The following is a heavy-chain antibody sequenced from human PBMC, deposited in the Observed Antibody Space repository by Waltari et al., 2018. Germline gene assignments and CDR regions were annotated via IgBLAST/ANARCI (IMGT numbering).Heavy chain of an antibody. V-gene: IGHV4-38-2*02. CDR3: ARDQLSPGAFDI. J-gene: IGHJ3*02. CDR1: GSSISSGYY. CDR2: IYHSGST. D-gene: IGHD6-6*01. Sequence: QVQLQESGPGLVKPSETLSLPCAVSGSSISSGYYWGWIRQPPGKGLEWIGSIYHSGSTYYNPSLKSRVTISVDTSKNQFSLKLSSVTAADTAVYYCARDQLSPGAFDIWGQGTMVTVSS.